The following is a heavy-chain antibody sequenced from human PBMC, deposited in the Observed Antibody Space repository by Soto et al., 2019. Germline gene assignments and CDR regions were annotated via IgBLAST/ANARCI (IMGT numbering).Heavy chain of an antibody. J-gene: IGHJ3*02. CDR1: GGSIKSYY. Sequence: SETLSLTCSVSGGSIKSYYWTWIRQPPGRGLEWIGYIFYSGTIEYNPSLKSRVTMSLDTSANQFSLKLTSMTSADTAVYYCARVGGAPLGAFDIWGQGTTVTVSS. CDR2: IFYSGTI. D-gene: IGHD3-16*01. CDR3: ARVGGAPLGAFDI. V-gene: IGHV4-59*01.